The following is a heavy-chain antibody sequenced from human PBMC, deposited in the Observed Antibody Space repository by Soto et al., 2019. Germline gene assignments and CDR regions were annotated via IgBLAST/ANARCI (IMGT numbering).Heavy chain of an antibody. CDR2: IYHSGTT. CDR3: ARAHYGDYGYGMDV. V-gene: IGHV4-30-2*01. D-gene: IGHD4-17*01. CDR1: GGSISSGGYS. J-gene: IGHJ6*02. Sequence: QLQLQESGSGLVKPSQTLSLTCAVSGGSISSGGYSWSWIRQPPGKGLEWIGYIYHSGTTYYNPSTKSRVTISVDRSRNQFSLNLSSGTAADTAVYYCARAHYGDYGYGMDVWGQGTTVTVSS.